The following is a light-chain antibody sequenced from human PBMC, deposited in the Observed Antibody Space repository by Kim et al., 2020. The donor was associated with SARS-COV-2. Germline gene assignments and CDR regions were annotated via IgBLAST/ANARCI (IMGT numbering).Light chain of an antibody. CDR3: QHYNSYSWT. J-gene: IGKJ1*01. CDR2: DAS. Sequence: DIQMTQSTSTLSASVGDRVTITCRASQGISRWLAWYQQKPGKAPKLLIYDASSLESGVPSRFSGSGSGTEFTLTISSLQPDDFATYYCQHYNSYSWTFGQGTKVDIK. V-gene: IGKV1-5*01. CDR1: QGISRW.